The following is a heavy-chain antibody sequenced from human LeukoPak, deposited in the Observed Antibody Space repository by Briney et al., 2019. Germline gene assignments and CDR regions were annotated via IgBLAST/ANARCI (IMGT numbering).Heavy chain of an antibody. D-gene: IGHD2-2*01. J-gene: IGHJ5*02. CDR3: ARGRLYCSSTSCYQGVNWFDP. V-gene: IGHV4-34*01. CDR1: GGSFSGYY. CDR2: INHSGST. Sequence: PSETLSLTCVVYGGSFSGYYWRWIRQPPGKGLEWNGEINHSGSTNYNPSRKSRVTISFDTSKNQFSLKLSSVTAADTAVYYCARGRLYCSSTSCYQGVNWFDPWGQGTLVTVSS.